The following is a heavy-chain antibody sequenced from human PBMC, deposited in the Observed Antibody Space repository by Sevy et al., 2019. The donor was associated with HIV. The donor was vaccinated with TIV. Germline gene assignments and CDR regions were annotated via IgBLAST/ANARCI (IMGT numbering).Heavy chain of an antibody. D-gene: IGHD3-22*01. CDR1: GYTFSNYG. CDR3: VRDESFSLIVVDPDY. J-gene: IGHJ4*02. CDR2: ISGYNGNT. Sequence: ASVKVSCQASGYTFSNYGVTWVRQAPGQGLEWMGWISGYNGNTKYAQKFQDSVIMTTDTATSTAYMELRSLRSDDTAVYYCVRDESFSLIVVDPDYWGQGTLVTVSS. V-gene: IGHV1-18*01.